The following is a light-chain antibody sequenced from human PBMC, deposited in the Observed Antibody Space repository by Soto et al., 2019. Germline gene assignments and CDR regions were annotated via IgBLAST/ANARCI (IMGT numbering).Light chain of an antibody. Sequence: QSVLTQPPSVSGAPGQRVTISCTGSSSNIGAGYDVHWYQQLPGTAPKLLIYGNSNRPSGVPDRFSGSKSGTSASLAITGLQAEDGADDNCQSYDRSLRDFWVFGGGPKPTVL. CDR3: QSYDRSLRDFWV. CDR2: GNS. J-gene: IGLJ3*02. CDR1: SSNIGAGYD. V-gene: IGLV1-40*01.